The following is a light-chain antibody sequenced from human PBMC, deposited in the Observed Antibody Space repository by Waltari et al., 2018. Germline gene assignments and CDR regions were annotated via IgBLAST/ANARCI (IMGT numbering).Light chain of an antibody. CDR1: SSNIGSNT. Sequence: QSVLTQPPSASGTPGQRVTISCSGSSSNIGSNTVNWYQQHPGTATKLLIYSNNQRPSGVPDRFSGSKSCTSASLAISGLQSEDEADYYCAAWDDSLNGRVFGGGTKLTVL. CDR3: AAWDDSLNGRV. V-gene: IGLV1-44*01. CDR2: SNN. J-gene: IGLJ2*01.